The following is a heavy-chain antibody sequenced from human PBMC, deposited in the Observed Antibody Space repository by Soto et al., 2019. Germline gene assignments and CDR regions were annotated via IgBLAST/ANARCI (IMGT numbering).Heavy chain of an antibody. Sequence: EVQLVESGGGLVQPGGSLRLSCAASGFTFSSYSMNWVRQAPGKGLEWVSYISSSSSTIYYADSVKGRFTISRDNAKNTQYLQLNSLSAEDTAVYYYEREWPQSYYDYYMDVWGKGTTVTVSS. J-gene: IGHJ6*03. CDR2: ISSSSSTI. CDR3: EREWPQSYYDYYMDV. CDR1: GFTFSSYS. V-gene: IGHV3-48*01. D-gene: IGHD5-12*01.